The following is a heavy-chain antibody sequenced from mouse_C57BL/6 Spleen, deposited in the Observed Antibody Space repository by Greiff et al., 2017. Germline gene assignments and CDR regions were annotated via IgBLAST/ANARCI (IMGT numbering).Heavy chain of an antibody. CDR2: IYPGSGNT. D-gene: IGHD1-1*01. CDR1: GYTFTDYY. V-gene: IGHV1-76*01. J-gene: IGHJ1*03. Sequence: QVQLQQSGAELVRPGASVKLSCKASGYTFTDYYINWVKQRPGQGLEWIARIYPGSGNTYYNEKFKGKATLTAEKSSNTAYMQLSSLTSEDSAVYFCARGVYGSSSWYFDVWGTGTTVTVSS. CDR3: ARGVYGSSSWYFDV.